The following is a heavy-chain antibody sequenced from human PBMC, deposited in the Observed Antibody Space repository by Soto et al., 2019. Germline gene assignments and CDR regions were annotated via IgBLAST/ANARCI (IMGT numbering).Heavy chain of an antibody. V-gene: IGHV1-69*13. CDR3: ARVGIVGATSGYYYGMDV. Sequence: EASVKVSCKASGGTFSSYAISWVRQAPGQGLEWMGGIIPIFGTANYAQKFQGRVTITADESTSTAYMELSSLRSEDTAVYYCARVGIVGATSGYYYGMDVWGQGTTVTVSS. D-gene: IGHD1-26*01. CDR2: IIPIFGTA. CDR1: GGTFSSYA. J-gene: IGHJ6*02.